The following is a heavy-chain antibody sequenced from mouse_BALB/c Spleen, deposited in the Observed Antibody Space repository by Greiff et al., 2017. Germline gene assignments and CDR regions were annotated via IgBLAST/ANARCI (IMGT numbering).Heavy chain of an antibody. CDR3: GRGNPYYAMDY. Sequence: EVKLMESGPELVKPGASVKISCKASGYSFTGYFMNWVKQSHGKSLEWIGRINPYNGDTFYNQKFKGKATLTVDKSSSTAHMELLSLTSEDSAVYYCGRGNPYYAMDYWGQGTSVTVSS. V-gene: IGHV1-37*01. J-gene: IGHJ4*01. CDR2: INPYNGDT. D-gene: IGHD2-1*01. CDR1: GYSFTGYF.